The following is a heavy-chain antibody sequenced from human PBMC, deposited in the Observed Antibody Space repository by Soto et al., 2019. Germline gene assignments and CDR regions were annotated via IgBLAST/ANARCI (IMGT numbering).Heavy chain of an antibody. CDR2: IYHSGST. CDR3: ARIGWELLKYGMDV. CDR1: GGSFSGYY. Sequence: PSETLSLTCAVYGGSFSGYYWNWLRQPPGKGLEWIGKIYHSGSTNYNPSLKSRVTISVDTSKNQFSLKLSSVTAADTAVYYCARIGWELLKYGMDVWGQGTTVTVSS. J-gene: IGHJ6*02. D-gene: IGHD1-26*01. V-gene: IGHV4-34*01.